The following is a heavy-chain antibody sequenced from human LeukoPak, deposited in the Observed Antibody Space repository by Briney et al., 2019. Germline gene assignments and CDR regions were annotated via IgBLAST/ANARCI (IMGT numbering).Heavy chain of an antibody. V-gene: IGHV1-2*02. CDR2: INPNSGGT. CDR1: GYTFIGYY. D-gene: IGHD6-19*01. J-gene: IGHJ4*02. CDR3: ARGRGSGWYQSYFDY. Sequence: ASVKVSCKASGYTFIGYYINWVRQAPGQGLEWMGWINPNSGGTNYAQKFQGRVTMTRDTSISTAYMELSSLRSEDTAVYYCARGRGSGWYQSYFDYWGQGTLVTVSS.